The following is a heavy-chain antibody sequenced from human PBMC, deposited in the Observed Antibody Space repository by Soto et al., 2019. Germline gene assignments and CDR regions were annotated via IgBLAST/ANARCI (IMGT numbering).Heavy chain of an antibody. D-gene: IGHD2-15*01. Sequence: GGSLRLSCAASGFTFSSYGMHWVRQAPGKGLEWVAFISYDGDNKYYVDSVKGRFTISRDNSKNTLYLQMNSLRPEDTAVYYCAKGSGPPPPDSWGQGTLVTVSS. CDR1: GFTFSSYG. CDR2: ISYDGDNK. V-gene: IGHV3-30*18. CDR3: AKGSGPPPPDS. J-gene: IGHJ4*02.